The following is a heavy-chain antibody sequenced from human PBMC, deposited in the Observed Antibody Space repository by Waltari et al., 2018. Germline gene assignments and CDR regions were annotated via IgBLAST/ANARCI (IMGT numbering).Heavy chain of an antibody. V-gene: IGHV4-34*01. CDR2: INHSGST. CDR1: GGSFSGYY. CDR3: ARDRPIVVVITTDDWFDP. J-gene: IGHJ5*02. Sequence: QVQLQQWGAGLLKPSETLSLTCAVYGGSFSGYYWSWIRQPPGTGLEWIGEINHSGSTNYNPSLKSRVTISVDTSKNQFSLKLSSVTAADTAVYYCARDRPIVVVITTDDWFDPWGQGTLVTVSS. D-gene: IGHD3-22*01.